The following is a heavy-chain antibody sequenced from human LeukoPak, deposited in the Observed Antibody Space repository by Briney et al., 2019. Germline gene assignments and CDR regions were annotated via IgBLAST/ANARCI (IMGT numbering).Heavy chain of an antibody. Sequence: GGSLRLSCAASGFTFSSYWMHWVRQAPAKGLVWVSRINSDGSSTSYADSVKGRFTISRDNAKNTLYLQMNSLRAEDTALYYCASLGYSKGYYYGMDVWGQGTTVTVSS. V-gene: IGHV3-74*01. CDR2: INSDGSST. D-gene: IGHD4-11*01. CDR3: ASLGYSKGYYYGMDV. J-gene: IGHJ6*02. CDR1: GFTFSSYW.